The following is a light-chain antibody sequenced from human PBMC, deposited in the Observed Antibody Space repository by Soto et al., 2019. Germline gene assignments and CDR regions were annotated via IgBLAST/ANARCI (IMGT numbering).Light chain of an antibody. CDR3: QQYGSPGT. CDR2: GAS. CDR1: QSVSNNY. Sequence: EVVLTQSPATLSLSPGERATLSCRASQSVSNNYLAWYQQKPGQAPRLLIYGASNRATGIPDRFSGSGSGTDFTLTISRLEPEDFAVYYCQQYGSPGTFGQGTKVDIK. J-gene: IGKJ1*01. V-gene: IGKV3-20*01.